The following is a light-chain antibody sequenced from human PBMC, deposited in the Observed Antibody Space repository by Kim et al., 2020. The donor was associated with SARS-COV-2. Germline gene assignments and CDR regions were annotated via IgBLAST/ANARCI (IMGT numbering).Light chain of an antibody. V-gene: IGKV1-5*01. Sequence: LQVTQSPSTLSASVVDRVTITCRASQSISGWLAWYQQKPGKAPKLLIYHASTLQGGVPSRFSGSGSGTEFTLTINNLQPDDFATYYCQHLGTFGLGTKVDIK. CDR1: QSISGW. CDR3: QHLGT. CDR2: HAS. J-gene: IGKJ1*01.